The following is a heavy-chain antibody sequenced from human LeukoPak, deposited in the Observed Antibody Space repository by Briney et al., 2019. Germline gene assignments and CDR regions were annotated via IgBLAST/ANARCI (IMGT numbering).Heavy chain of an antibody. Sequence: QTGGSLRLSCTASGFTFGDYAMSWFRQAPGKGLEWVSFIRNKASGGTTEHAVSVRGRFTTSRDDSKSIAYLQMNSLKTEDTALYYCTRDRIMTDFWGQGTLVTVSS. J-gene: IGHJ4*02. CDR2: IRNKASGGTT. CDR3: TRDRIMTDF. D-gene: IGHD2-15*01. CDR1: GFTFGDYA. V-gene: IGHV3-49*03.